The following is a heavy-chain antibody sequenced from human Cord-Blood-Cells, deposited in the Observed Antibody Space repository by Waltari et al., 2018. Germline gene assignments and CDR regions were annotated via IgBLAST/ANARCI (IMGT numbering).Heavy chain of an antibody. Sequence: QVQLQESGPGLVKPSETLSLTCAVSGYSISSGYYWGWIRQPPGKGLEWIGSIYHSGSTYYNPSLKSRVTISVDTSKNQFSLKLSSVTAADTAVYYCARAHTGSYYVGGMDVWGQGTTVTVSS. D-gene: IGHD1-26*01. CDR2: IYHSGST. CDR3: ARAHTGSYYVGGMDV. CDR1: GYSISSGYY. J-gene: IGHJ6*02. V-gene: IGHV4-38-2*01.